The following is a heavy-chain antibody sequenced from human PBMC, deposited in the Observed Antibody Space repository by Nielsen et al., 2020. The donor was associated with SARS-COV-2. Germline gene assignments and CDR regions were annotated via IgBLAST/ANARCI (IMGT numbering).Heavy chain of an antibody. J-gene: IGHJ6*03. V-gene: IGHV3-30-3*01. CDR2: ISYDGSNK. CDR3: ARDSIDYSNYPYYYYMDV. Sequence: GGSLRLSCAASGFTFSSYAMHWVRQAPGKGLEWVAVISYDGSNKYYADSVKGRFTISRDNAKNSLYLQMNSLRAEDTALYHCARDSIDYSNYPYYYYMDVWGKGTTVTVSS. CDR1: GFTFSSYA. D-gene: IGHD4-11*01.